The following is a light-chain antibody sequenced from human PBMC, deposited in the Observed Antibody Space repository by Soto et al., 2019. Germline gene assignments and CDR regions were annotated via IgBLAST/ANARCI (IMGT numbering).Light chain of an antibody. J-gene: IGLJ2*01. Sequence: QSVLTQPSSVSGSPGQSITISCTGTDSDVGGYNYVSWYQQHPGKAPKLMISEVTNRPSGVSNRFSGSKSGNTASLTISGLQAADGADYYCTSYSSSNTHVLFGGGTKVTVL. V-gene: IGLV2-14*01. CDR3: TSYSSSNTHVL. CDR1: DSDVGGYNY. CDR2: EVT.